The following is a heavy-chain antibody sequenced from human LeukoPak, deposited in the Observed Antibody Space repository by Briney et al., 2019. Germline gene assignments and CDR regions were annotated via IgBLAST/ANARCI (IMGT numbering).Heavy chain of an antibody. CDR1: GYTLTQLS. D-gene: IGHD2-2*01. V-gene: IGHV1-24*01. J-gene: IGHJ4*02. Sequence: ASVKVSCKASGYTLTQLSMHWVRQAPGQGLEWMGGFDPEDGETTYAQNFQGRVTMSEDTSTDTAYMELSSLRSEDTAVYYCATDRDIVAVPAALGYWGQGTLVTVSS. CDR2: FDPEDGET. CDR3: ATDRDIVAVPAALGY.